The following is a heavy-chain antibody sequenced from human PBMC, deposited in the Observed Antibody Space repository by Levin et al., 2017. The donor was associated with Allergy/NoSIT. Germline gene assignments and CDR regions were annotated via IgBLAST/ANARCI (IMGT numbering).Heavy chain of an antibody. D-gene: IGHD6-13*01. CDR1: GGTFSSYA. V-gene: IGHV1-69*01. CDR3: ARAFRYSSSWYRPGGWFDP. CDR2: IIPIFGTA. J-gene: IGHJ5*02. Sequence: PGGSLRLSCKASGGTFSSYAISWVRQAPGQGLEWMGGIIPIFGTANYAQKFQGRVTITADESTSTAYMELSSLRSEDTAVYYCARAFRYSSSWYRPGGWFDPWGQGTLVTVSS.